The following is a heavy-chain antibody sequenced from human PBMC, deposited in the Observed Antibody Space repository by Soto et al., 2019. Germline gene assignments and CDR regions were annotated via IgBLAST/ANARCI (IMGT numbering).Heavy chain of an antibody. CDR3: TKGYGQRNSKSDH. Sequence: VGSLRLSCASSGFTFRSYAINLFRQAPGKGPEWVSGISGSCDRAYHANSVKGRFTISRDNSKNKLYLQVNSLRAEDKAVYYCTKGYGQRNSKSDHWGKGT. CDR2: ISGSCDRA. V-gene: IGHV3-23*01. CDR1: GFTFRSYA. J-gene: IGHJ4*02. D-gene: IGHD3-10*01.